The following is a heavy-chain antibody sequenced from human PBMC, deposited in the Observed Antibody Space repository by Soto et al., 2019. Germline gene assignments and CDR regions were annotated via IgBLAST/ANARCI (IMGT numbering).Heavy chain of an antibody. CDR3: AKDLDPAIAWAGTWVFDY. CDR1: GFTFSSYA. D-gene: IGHD6-19*01. Sequence: EVQLLESGGGLVQPGGSLRLSCAASGFTFSSYAMSWVRQAPGKGLEWVSAISGSGGSTYYADSVKGRFTISRDNSKHTLYLQRNSLRAEDTAVYYCAKDLDPAIAWAGTWVFDYWGQRTLVTVSS. J-gene: IGHJ4*02. CDR2: ISGSGGST. V-gene: IGHV3-23*01.